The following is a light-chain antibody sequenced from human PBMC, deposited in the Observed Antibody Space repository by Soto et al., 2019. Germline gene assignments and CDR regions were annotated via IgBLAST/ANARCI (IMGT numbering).Light chain of an antibody. CDR3: SSYTGSSTVEV. CDR1: SSDVGGYTY. J-gene: IGLJ1*01. Sequence: SVLAPPTSVSASPRKSITISCTGASSDVGGYTYVSWYQPHTGKAPKLMIYAVNHRPSGDSTRFAGSKSGNTASLIISGLQAEDEAYYYFSSYTGSSTVEVFGPGTKVTVL. CDR2: AVN. V-gene: IGLV2-14*01.